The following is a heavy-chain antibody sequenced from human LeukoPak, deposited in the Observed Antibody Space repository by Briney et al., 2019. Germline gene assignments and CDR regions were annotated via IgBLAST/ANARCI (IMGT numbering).Heavy chain of an antibody. J-gene: IGHJ6*03. V-gene: IGHV3-23*01. CDR3: ARGLSVKFWSGSIPHGYYYYYMDV. D-gene: IGHD3-3*01. CDR1: GFTFRGYA. CDR2: ITADGSST. Sequence: GGSLRLSCAVSGFTFRGYAMKWVRQAPGKGLEWVSAITADGSSTHYTISVKGRFIISRDTPKNTLYLQMNNLRAEDTAVYYCARGLSVKFWSGSIPHGYYYYYMDVWGKGTTVTVSS.